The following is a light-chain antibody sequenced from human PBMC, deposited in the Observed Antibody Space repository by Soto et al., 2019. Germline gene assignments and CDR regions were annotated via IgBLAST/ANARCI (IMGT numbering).Light chain of an antibody. CDR2: DAS. CDR1: QSVSIW. J-gene: IGKJ4*01. V-gene: IGKV1-5*01. CDR3: QQYDNYPLT. Sequence: DIHLTQSPSTLSASVGDRVTITCRASQSVSIWLAWYRQKPGKAPEVLVWDASSLQRGVPSRFSGSGSGTEFTLTISSLQPDDFATYYCQQYDNYPLTFGGGTKVDI.